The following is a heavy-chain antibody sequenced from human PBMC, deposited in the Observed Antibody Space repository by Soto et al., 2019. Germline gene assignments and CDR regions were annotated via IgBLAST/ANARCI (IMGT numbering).Heavy chain of an antibody. Sequence: GGSLRLSCVAAGLTVSHNYMAWVRQAPEMGLEWVSILYTEGTTYYADSVKGRFTISRDSSKNTLFLQMDSLRAEDTAVYYCVRPRPSGENYGMDVWGQGTTVTVSS. J-gene: IGHJ6*02. CDR1: GLTVSHNY. CDR3: VRPRPSGENYGMDV. V-gene: IGHV3-53*01. D-gene: IGHD3-16*01. CDR2: LYTEGTT.